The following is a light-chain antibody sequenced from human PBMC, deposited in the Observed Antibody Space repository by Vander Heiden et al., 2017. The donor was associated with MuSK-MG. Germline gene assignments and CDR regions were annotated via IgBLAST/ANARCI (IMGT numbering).Light chain of an antibody. V-gene: IGKV3-11*01. CDR1: QSVSSY. CDR2: DAS. J-gene: IGKJ4*01. CDR3: QQRSDWLLT. Sequence: MVLTQSPATLSLSPGARATLSCRAGQSVSSYLAWYQQKSGQSPRLLIYDASNSATGIPARFSGSGSGTDFTLTISSLEPEDFAVYYCQQRSDWLLTFGGGTKVEIK.